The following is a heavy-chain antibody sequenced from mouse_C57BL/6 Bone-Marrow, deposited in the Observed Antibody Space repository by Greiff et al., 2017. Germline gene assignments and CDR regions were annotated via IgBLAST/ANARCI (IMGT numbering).Heavy chain of an antibody. V-gene: IGHV1-59*01. J-gene: IGHJ2*01. CDR1: GYTFTSYW. D-gene: IGHD1-1*02. CDR2: IDPSDSYT. Sequence: VQLQQPGAELVRPGTSVKLSCKASGYTFTSYWMHWVKQRPGQGLEWIGVIDPSDSYTNYNQKIKGKATLTVDTSSSTAYMQLSSLTSEDSAVYYCARSGNGPDYFDYWGQGTTLTVSS. CDR3: ARSGNGPDYFDY.